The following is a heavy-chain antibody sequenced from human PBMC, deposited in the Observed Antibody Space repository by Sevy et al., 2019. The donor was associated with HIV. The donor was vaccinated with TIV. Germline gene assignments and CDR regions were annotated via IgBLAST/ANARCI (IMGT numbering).Heavy chain of an antibody. CDR3: AKDITTIVGDAFDI. CDR1: GFTFSNYA. Sequence: GGSLRLSCAASGFTFSNYAMSWVRQAPGKGLEWDSAIGHSGSDTFYADSVKGRFTISRDNSKNTLYLQMNRLRGEDTALYYCAKDITTIVGDAFDIWGQGTMVTVSS. V-gene: IGHV3-23*01. D-gene: IGHD3-22*01. CDR2: IGHSGSDT. J-gene: IGHJ3*02.